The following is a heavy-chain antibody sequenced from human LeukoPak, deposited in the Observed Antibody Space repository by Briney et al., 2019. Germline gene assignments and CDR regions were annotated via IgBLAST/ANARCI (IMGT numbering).Heavy chain of an antibody. Sequence: PSETLSLTCTVSGGSISRYYWSWIRQPAGKGLEWIGRIYSSGSTNYNPSLRSRVTMSVDTSKNQFSLKLSSVTAADTAVYYCARISCSGGSCYLDYGGQGTLVTVSS. J-gene: IGHJ4*02. D-gene: IGHD2-15*01. V-gene: IGHV4-4*07. CDR2: IYSSGST. CDR3: ARISCSGGSCYLDY. CDR1: GGSISRYY.